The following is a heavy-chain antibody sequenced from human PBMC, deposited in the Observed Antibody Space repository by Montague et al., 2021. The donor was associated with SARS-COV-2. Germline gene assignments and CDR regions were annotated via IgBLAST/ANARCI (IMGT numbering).Heavy chain of an antibody. Sequence: TLSLTCTVSGGSISSGGYYWSWIRQHPGKGLEWIGYTYYSGSTYYNPSLKSRVTISVDTSKNQFSLKLSSVTAADTAVYYCARVRVVVPAATNWFDPWGQGTLVTVSS. CDR1: GGSISSGGYY. D-gene: IGHD2-2*01. CDR2: TYYSGST. J-gene: IGHJ5*02. CDR3: ARVRVVVPAATNWFDP. V-gene: IGHV4-31*03.